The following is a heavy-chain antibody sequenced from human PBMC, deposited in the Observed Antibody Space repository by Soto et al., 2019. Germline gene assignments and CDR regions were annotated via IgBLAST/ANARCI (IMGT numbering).Heavy chain of an antibody. CDR1: GYSFSPNY. D-gene: IGHD3-10*01. CDR3: ARLGRYYQSLDT. J-gene: IGHJ5*01. Sequence: PSETLSLTCNVSGYSFSPNYWSWIRQPPGKGLEWVGYIYYGGTTSYNPSLKSRVAISLETSKSQFSLRLTAVTAADTAVYYCARLGRYYQSLDTWGPGTLVTVSS. CDR2: IYYGGTT. V-gene: IGHV4-59*08.